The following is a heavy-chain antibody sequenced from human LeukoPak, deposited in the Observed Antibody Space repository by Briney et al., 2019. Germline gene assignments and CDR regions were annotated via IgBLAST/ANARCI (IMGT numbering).Heavy chain of an antibody. CDR3: ARYVVYGSGKYYFDY. D-gene: IGHD3-10*01. CDR1: GGSVSSSDYY. Sequence: SETLSLTCTVSGGSVSSSDYYWSWIRQPPGKELERIASINYRGSTYYNPSLKSRVTISVDTSKNQFSLRLSSVTAADTAVYSCARYVVYGSGKYYFDYWGQGSLVTVSS. CDR2: INYRGST. J-gene: IGHJ4*02. V-gene: IGHV4-39*01.